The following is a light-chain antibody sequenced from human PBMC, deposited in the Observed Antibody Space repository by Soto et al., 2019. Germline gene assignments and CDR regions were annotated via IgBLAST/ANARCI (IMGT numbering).Light chain of an antibody. Sequence: EVVLTQSPGTLSLSPGEGATLSCRASQSVRGNSLAWYQQKPGQAPRLLIYSVSSRATGIPDRFSGSGSGTDFTLIISRLEPVDLAVYYCQQYGTLPVTFGPGITVDSK. J-gene: IGKJ3*01. CDR1: QSVRGNS. CDR2: SVS. CDR3: QQYGTLPVT. V-gene: IGKV3-20*01.